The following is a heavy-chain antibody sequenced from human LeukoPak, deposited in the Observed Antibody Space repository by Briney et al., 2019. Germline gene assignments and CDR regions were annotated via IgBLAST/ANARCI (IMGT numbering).Heavy chain of an antibody. CDR1: GFTFSSYS. J-gene: IGHJ4*02. Sequence: GGSLRLSCAAYGFTFSSYSMNWVRQAPGKGLVWVSRINSDGSSTSYADSVKGRFTISRDNSKNTLYLQMNSLRAEDTAVYYCAKGADSSSWIDWSYYFDYWGQGTLVTVSS. V-gene: IGHV3-74*01. CDR3: AKGADSSSWIDWSYYFDY. D-gene: IGHD6-13*01. CDR2: INSDGSST.